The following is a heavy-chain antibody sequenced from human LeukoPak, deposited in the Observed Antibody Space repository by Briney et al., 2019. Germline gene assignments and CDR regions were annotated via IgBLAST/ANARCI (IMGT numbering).Heavy chain of an antibody. CDR1: GYSFTSYW. V-gene: IGHV5-51*01. CDR3: ARAYCGGDCYSLFDY. CDR2: IYPGDSDT. D-gene: IGHD2-21*02. J-gene: IGHJ4*02. Sequence: HGESLKISCKGSGYSFTSYWIGWVRQMPGKGLEWMGIIYPGDSDTRYSPSFQGQVTISADKSIRTPYLPWSSLKASDTAMYYCARAYCGGDCYSLFDYWGQGTLVTVSS.